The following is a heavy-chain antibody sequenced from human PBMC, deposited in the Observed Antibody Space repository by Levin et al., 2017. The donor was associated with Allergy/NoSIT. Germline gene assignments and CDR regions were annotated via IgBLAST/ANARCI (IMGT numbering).Heavy chain of an antibody. V-gene: IGHV3-9*01. CDR1: GVSFNDHA. CDR2: MTWDSGNI. CDR3: VKERCDWGGMDV. J-gene: IGHJ6*02. D-gene: IGHD2-21*01. Sequence: GGSLRLSCAAASGVSFNDHAMHWVRQAPGKGLEWVSAMTWDSGNIAYAESVKGRFTISRDNAKNSLYLEMNSLRPEDTALYYCVKERCDWGGMDVWGQGTTVTVSS.